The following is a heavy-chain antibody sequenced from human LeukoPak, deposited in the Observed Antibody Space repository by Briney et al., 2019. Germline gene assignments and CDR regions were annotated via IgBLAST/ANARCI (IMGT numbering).Heavy chain of an antibody. CDR1: GFTFSSCA. CDR2: ISGGGGGT. V-gene: IGHV3-23*01. J-gene: IGHJ6*04. D-gene: IGHD6-19*01. CDR3: AKDRWEQWLGVSYYDYGMDV. Sequence: PGGSLRLSCAASGFTFSSCAMSWVRQAPGKGLEWVSGISGGGGGTNYADSVKGRFTISRDNPKNTLYLGMNHLRVEDTAVYYCAKDRWEQWLGVSYYDYGMDVWGKGTTVTVSS.